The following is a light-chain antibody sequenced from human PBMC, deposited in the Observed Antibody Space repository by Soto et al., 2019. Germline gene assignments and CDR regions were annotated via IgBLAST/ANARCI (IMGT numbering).Light chain of an antibody. Sequence: QSVLTQPPSISGAPGQSITISCTGSSANIGAGYDVHWYQQFPGTAPKLLIHGNNDRPSGVSDRFSASKSGTSASLAITGLQAEDEADYYCQAYDSSLRVYVVFGGGTKLTVL. J-gene: IGLJ2*01. CDR2: GNN. CDR1: SANIGAGYD. CDR3: QAYDSSLRVYVV. V-gene: IGLV1-40*01.